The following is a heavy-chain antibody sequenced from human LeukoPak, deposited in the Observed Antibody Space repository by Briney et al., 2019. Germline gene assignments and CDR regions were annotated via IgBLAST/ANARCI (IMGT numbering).Heavy chain of an antibody. V-gene: IGHV3-7*01. CDR2: IIQDGSAQ. Sequence: GGSLRLSCAASGFTFSSSWISWVRQAPGKGLEWVANIIQDGSAQYYVDSVKGRFTISRDNADNSLYLQMNSLRAEDTAVYYCAIDLFSCSSTSCYVYWGRGTLVTVSS. J-gene: IGHJ4*02. CDR3: AIDLFSCSSTSCYVY. CDR1: GFTFSSSW. D-gene: IGHD2-2*01.